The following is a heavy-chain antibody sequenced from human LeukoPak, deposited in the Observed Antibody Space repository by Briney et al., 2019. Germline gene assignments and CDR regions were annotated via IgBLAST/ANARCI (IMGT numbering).Heavy chain of an antibody. Sequence: PSETLSLTCAVYGGSFSGYYWSWIRQPPGKGLERIGEINHSGSTNYNPSLKSRVTISVDTSKNQFSLKLSSVTAADTAVYYCARGIPLYSSSWYFNYWGQGTLVTVSS. CDR3: ARGIPLYSSSWYFNY. J-gene: IGHJ4*02. V-gene: IGHV4-34*01. CDR1: GGSFSGYY. D-gene: IGHD6-13*01. CDR2: INHSGST.